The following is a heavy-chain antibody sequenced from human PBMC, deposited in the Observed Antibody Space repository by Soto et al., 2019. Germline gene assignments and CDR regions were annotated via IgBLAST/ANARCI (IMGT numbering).Heavy chain of an antibody. J-gene: IGHJ4*02. CDR1: GFTFSSYW. V-gene: IGHV3-7*05. D-gene: IGHD3-16*02. CDR3: ASSTPVRYYDYVWGSYPFDY. CDR2: IKQDGSEK. Sequence: GGSLRLSCAASGFTFSSYWMIWVRQAPGKGLEWVANIKQDGSEKYYVDSVKGRFTISRDNAKNSLYLQMNSLRAEDTAVYYCASSTPVRYYDYVWGSYPFDYWGQGTLVTVSS.